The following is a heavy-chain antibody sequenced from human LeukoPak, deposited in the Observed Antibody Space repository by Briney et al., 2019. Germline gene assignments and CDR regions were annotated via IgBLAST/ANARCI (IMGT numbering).Heavy chain of an antibody. V-gene: IGHV4-59*01. J-gene: IGHJ4*02. CDR2: IYYSGST. CDR1: GGSISSYY. Sequence: PSETLSLTCTVSGGSISSYYWSWIRQPPGKGLEWIGYIYYSGSTNYNASLKSRVTISVDTSKNQFSLKLSSVTAADTAVYYCARVKGSGYYYVFDYWGQGTLVTVSS. CDR3: ARVKGSGYYYVFDY. D-gene: IGHD3-22*01.